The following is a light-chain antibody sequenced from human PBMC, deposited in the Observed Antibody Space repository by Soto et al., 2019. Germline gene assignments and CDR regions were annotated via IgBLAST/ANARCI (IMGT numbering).Light chain of an antibody. CDR3: QQYGNSPRT. CDR2: GAS. CDR1: QNIRSI. V-gene: IGKV3-20*01. Sequence: ELVMTQSPASLSASPGEGVTLSCRASQNIRSILTCYQQNPGQAHRLLIYGASSRATGTPHRFSGSGSGTDFTLTISRLEPEDFAVYYCQQYGNSPRTFGQGTKVDIK. J-gene: IGKJ1*01.